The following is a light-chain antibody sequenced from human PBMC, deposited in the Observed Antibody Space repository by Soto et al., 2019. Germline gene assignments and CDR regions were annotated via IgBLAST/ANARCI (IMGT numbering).Light chain of an antibody. V-gene: IGLV4-60*03. J-gene: IGLJ2*01. CDR2: LEGSGSY. Sequence: QSVLTQSSSASASLGSSVKLTCTLSSGHSSYIIAWHQQQPGKAPRYLMKLEGSGSYNKGSGVPDRFSGSSSGADRYLTISTLQSEDEADYYCETWDSNTRVFVGGTQLTV. CDR1: SGHSSYI. CDR3: ETWDSNTRV.